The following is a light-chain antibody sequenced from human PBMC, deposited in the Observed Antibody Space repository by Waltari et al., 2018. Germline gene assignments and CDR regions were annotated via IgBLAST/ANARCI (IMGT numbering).Light chain of an antibody. J-gene: IGKJ2*01. CDR3: QQRSKWPYT. CDR1: QTVRSY. CDR2: DAS. Sequence: EIVFTHSPATLSLSPGERATLSCRASQTVRSYLAWYQQKPGQAPRLLIFDASSRAPGIPAKFSGSGSGTDFTLTVSNLEPEDFAVYYCQQRSKWPYTFGQGTRVEIK. V-gene: IGKV3-11*01.